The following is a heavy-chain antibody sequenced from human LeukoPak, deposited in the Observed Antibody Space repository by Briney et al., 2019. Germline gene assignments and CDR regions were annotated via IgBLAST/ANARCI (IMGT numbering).Heavy chain of an antibody. CDR2: IWYDGSNK. V-gene: IGHV3-33*06. CDR3: AKDRDIYYDSSGYRQNDAFDI. Sequence: GGSLRLSCAASGFTFSSYGMHWVRQAPGKGLDWVAVIWYDGSNKYYADSVKGRFTISRVNSKNTLYLQMNSLRAEDTAVYYCAKDRDIYYDSSGYRQNDAFDIWGQGTMVTVSS. CDR1: GFTFSSYG. D-gene: IGHD3-22*01. J-gene: IGHJ3*02.